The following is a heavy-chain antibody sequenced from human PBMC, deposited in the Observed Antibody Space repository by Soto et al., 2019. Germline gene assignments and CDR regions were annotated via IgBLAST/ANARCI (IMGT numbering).Heavy chain of an antibody. CDR2: ISSSGSTI. CDR1: GFTFSSYW. CDR3: ARAHYYDSSGSLGFDP. V-gene: IGHV3-48*04. J-gene: IGHJ5*02. Sequence: GGSLRLSCAASGFTFSSYWMHWVRQAPGKGLVWVSYISSSGSTICYADSVKGRFTISRDNAKNSLYLQMSSLRSEDTAVYYCARAHYYDSSGSLGFDPWGQGTLVTVSS. D-gene: IGHD3-22*01.